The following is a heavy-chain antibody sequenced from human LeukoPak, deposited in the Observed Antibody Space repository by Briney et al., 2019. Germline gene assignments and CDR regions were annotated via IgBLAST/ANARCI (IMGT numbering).Heavy chain of an antibody. CDR1: GGSFTNYY. D-gene: IGHD2-8*02. CDR2: INHSGSS. CDR3: ARIRPGLVEPYYFDY. J-gene: IGHJ4*02. Sequence: PSETLSLTCAVYGGSFTNYYWSWIRQPPGKGLEWIGEINHSGSSKYNPSLESRVTISIDTSKNQFSLRLSSVTAADTAVYFCARIRPGLVEPYYFDYWGQGTLLTVSS. V-gene: IGHV4-34*01.